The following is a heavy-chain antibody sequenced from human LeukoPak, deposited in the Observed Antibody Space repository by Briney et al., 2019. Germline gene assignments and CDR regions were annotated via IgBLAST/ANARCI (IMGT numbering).Heavy chain of an antibody. CDR1: GYSFTSYW. D-gene: IGHD1-26*01. CDR3: ARQSGSYQDPSHAHY. CDR2: IYPGDSDT. V-gene: IGHV5-51*01. J-gene: IGHJ4*02. Sequence: GESLKISCKGSGYSFTSYWIGWVRPMPGKGLEWMGIIYPGDSDTRYSPSFQGQVTISADKSISTAYLQWSSLKASDTAMYYCARQSGSYQDPSHAHYWGQGTLVTVSS.